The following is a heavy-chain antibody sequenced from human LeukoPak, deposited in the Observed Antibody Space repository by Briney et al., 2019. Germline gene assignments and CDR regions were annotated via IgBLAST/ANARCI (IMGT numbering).Heavy chain of an antibody. CDR1: GFTFSGSA. CDR3: AKEGAGVVIPLAFYYYYYMDV. J-gene: IGHJ6*03. Sequence: GGSLRLSCAASGFTFSGSALHWVRQASGKGLEWVGRIRSKANNYATTYAASVKDRFTISRDNSKNTLYLQMNSLRAEDTAVYYCAKEGAGVVIPLAFYYYYYMDVWGKGTTVTVSS. V-gene: IGHV3-73*01. D-gene: IGHD3-22*01. CDR2: IRSKANNYAT.